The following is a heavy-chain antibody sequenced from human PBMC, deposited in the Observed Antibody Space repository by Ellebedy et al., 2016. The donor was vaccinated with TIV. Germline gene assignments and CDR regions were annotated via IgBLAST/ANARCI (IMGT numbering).Heavy chain of an antibody. J-gene: IGHJ4*02. D-gene: IGHD3-3*01. V-gene: IGHV4-39*01. Sequence: MPSETLSLTCTVSGGSISSSSYYWGWIRQPPGKGLEWIGSIYYSGSTYYNPSLKSRVTISVDTSKNQFSLKLSSVTAADTAVYYCARGRSFWSGYYDYWGQGTLVTVSS. CDR2: IYYSGST. CDR3: ARGRSFWSGYYDY. CDR1: GGSISSSSYY.